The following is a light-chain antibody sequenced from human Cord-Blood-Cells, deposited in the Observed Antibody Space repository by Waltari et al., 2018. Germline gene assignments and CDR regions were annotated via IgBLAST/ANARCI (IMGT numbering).Light chain of an antibody. CDR2: KTY. CDR1: QRISSW. Sequence: DIKITQSPFTLSASVGDRVNITSRASQRISSWLAWYQQKPGKAPKLLIYKTYSLESGVPARFSGSGSGTEFTLTISSLQPDDFATYYCQHYNRYSGTFGQGTKVEIK. J-gene: IGKJ1*01. V-gene: IGKV1-5*03. CDR3: QHYNRYSGT.